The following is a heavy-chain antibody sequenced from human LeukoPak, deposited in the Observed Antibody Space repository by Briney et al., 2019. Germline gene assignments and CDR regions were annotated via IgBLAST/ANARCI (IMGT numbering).Heavy chain of an antibody. J-gene: IGHJ6*04. CDR3: ARVLVPAAYYGMDV. D-gene: IGHD2-2*01. CDR1: GFTFSSYS. Sequence: PGGSLRLSCAASGFTFSSYSMNWVRQAPGKGLEWVSSISSSSSCIYYADSVKGRFTISRDNAKNSLYLQMNSLRAEDTAVYHCARVLVPAAYYGMDVWGKGTTVTVSS. CDR2: ISSSSSCI. V-gene: IGHV3-21*01.